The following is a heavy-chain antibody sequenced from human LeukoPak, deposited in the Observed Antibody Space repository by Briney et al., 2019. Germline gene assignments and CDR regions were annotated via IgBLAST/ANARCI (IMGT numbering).Heavy chain of an antibody. Sequence: PGRSLRLSCAASGFTFSSYAMHWVRQAPGKGLEWVAVISYDGSNKYYADSVKGRFTISRDNSKNTLYLQMNSPRAEDTAVYYCASRIAAAALYYYYGMDVWGQGTTVTVSS. CDR2: ISYDGSNK. J-gene: IGHJ6*02. CDR3: ASRIAAAALYYYYGMDV. V-gene: IGHV3-30-3*01. D-gene: IGHD6-13*01. CDR1: GFTFSSYA.